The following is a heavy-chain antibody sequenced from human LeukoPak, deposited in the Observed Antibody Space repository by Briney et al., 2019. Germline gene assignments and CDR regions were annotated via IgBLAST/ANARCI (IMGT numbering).Heavy chain of an antibody. J-gene: IGHJ6*03. CDR2: INWNGGST. V-gene: IGHV3-20*04. CDR3: ARVLRYCSGGNCYSGGLGYMDV. Sequence: GGSLRLSCAASGFTFDDYGMSWVRQAPGKGLEWVSGINWNGGSTTYADSVKGRFTISRDNGKNSLYLQMNSLRAEDTAVYYCARVLRYCSGGNCYSGGLGYMDVWGKATTVTISS. D-gene: IGHD2-15*01. CDR1: GFTFDDYG.